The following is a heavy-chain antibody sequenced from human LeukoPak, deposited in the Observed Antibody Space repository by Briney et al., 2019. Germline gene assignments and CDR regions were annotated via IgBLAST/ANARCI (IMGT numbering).Heavy chain of an antibody. Sequence: PSETLSLTCTVSGDSINKYFWSWLRQSPGKGLEWIGYISHSGNTNYNPSLKSRVTISLDKSNNQFSLRLSSVTAADTAVYYCARAGPENLNWRYYIDFGGQGILVTVSS. J-gene: IGHJ4*02. D-gene: IGHD1-1*01. CDR2: ISHSGNT. CDR3: ARAGPENLNWRYYIDF. V-gene: IGHV4-59*01. CDR1: GDSINKYF.